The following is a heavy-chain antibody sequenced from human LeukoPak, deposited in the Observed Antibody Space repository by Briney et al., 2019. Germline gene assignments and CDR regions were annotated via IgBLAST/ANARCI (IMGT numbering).Heavy chain of an antibody. CDR3: ARGGYYDILTGYGMDV. Sequence: KISCKGSGYSFTSYWIGWVRQMPGKGLEWMGGIIPIFGTANYAQKFQGRVTITADKSTSTAYMELSSLRSVDTAVYYCARGGYYDILTGYGMDVWGKGTTVTVSS. J-gene: IGHJ6*04. V-gene: IGHV1-69*06. CDR2: IIPIFGTA. D-gene: IGHD3-9*01. CDR1: GYSFTSYW.